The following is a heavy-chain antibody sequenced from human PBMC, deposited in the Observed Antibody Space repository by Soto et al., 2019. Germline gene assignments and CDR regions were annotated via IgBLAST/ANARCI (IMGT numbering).Heavy chain of an antibody. V-gene: IGHV3-23*01. CDR3: AKVGSSSWSPHYYFDY. CDR1: GFTFNSYA. Sequence: GGSLRLSCAASGFTFNSYAMGWVRQAPGKGLEWVSAIISSGSDTYYADSVKGRFTISRDNSKNPLYLQMNSLRAEDTAVYYCAKVGSSSWSPHYYFDYWGQGTLVTVSS. CDR2: IISSGSDT. D-gene: IGHD2-2*01. J-gene: IGHJ4*02.